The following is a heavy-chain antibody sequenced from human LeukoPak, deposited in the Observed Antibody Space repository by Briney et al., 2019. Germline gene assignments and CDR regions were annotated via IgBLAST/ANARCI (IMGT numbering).Heavy chain of an antibody. J-gene: IGHJ4*02. V-gene: IGHV3-21*01. Sequence: GGSLRLSCAASGFTFSSYAMSWVRQAPGKGLEWISSITTGSDYTYYTDSVEGRFTISRDDAKNSLFLQMSSLRVGDTALYYCARGGTGSENDYWGQGILVTVS. D-gene: IGHD3-9*01. CDR3: ARGGTGSENDY. CDR2: ITTGSDYT. CDR1: GFTFSSYA.